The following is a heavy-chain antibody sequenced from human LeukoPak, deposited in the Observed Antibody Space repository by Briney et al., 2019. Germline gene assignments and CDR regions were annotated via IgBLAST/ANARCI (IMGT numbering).Heavy chain of an antibody. J-gene: IGHJ3*02. Sequence: PGGSLRLSCAASGFTVSSNYMSWVRQAPRKGLEWVSVIYSGGSTYYADSVKGRFTISRDNSKNTLYLQMNSLRAEDTAVYYCARWDSSSPHDAFDIWGQGTMVTVSS. CDR3: ARWDSSSPHDAFDI. D-gene: IGHD6-13*01. CDR1: GFTVSSNY. CDR2: IYSGGST. V-gene: IGHV3-53*01.